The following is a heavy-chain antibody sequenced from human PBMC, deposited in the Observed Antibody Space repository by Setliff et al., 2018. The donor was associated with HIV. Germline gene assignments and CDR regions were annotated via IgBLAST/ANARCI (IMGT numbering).Heavy chain of an antibody. V-gene: IGHV4-38-2*01. D-gene: IGHD3-22*01. J-gene: IGHJ3*02. CDR1: GYSINTAYY. Sequence: KTSETLSLTCSVSGYSINTAYYWGWIRQYPGKGLEWIGGFHHSGSTHYNPSLKSRVTISGQTSNNQFSLQLTSVTAADTAVYFCARQGADYYYDSSEYYTGKGFDMWGQGTMVTVSS. CDR3: ARQGADYYYDSSEYYTGKGFDM. CDR2: FHHSGST.